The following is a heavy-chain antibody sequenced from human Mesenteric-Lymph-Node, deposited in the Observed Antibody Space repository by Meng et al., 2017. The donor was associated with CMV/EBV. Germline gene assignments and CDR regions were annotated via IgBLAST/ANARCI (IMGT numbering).Heavy chain of an antibody. V-gene: IGHV4-61*01. CDR2: IYYSGIT. CDR3: ARGGGGYSYGHDC. J-gene: IGHJ4*02. CDR1: GASVSSGSYY. Sequence: SGASVSSGSYYWSWIRQPPGKGLEWIGYIYYSGITDYNPSLKSRVTISLDTSNNQFSLKLSSVTAADTAVYYCARGGGGYSYGHDCWGQGTLVTVSS. D-gene: IGHD5-18*01.